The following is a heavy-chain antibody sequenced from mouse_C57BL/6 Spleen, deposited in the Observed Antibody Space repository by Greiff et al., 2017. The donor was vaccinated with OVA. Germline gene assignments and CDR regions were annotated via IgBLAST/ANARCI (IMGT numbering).Heavy chain of an antibody. J-gene: IGHJ4*01. V-gene: IGHV1-72*01. CDR3: ASERRGIYYDYVEVMDY. D-gene: IGHD2-4*01. CDR2: IDPNSGGT. Sequence: QVQLQQPGAELVKPGASVKLSCKASGYTFTSYWMHWVKQRPGRGLEWIGRIDPNSGGTKYNEKFKSKATLTVDKPSSTAYMQLSSLTSEDSAVYYCASERRGIYYDYVEVMDYWGQGTSVTVSS. CDR1: GYTFTSYW.